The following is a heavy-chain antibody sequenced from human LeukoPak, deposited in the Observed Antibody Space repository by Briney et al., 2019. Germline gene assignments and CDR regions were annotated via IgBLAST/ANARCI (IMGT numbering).Heavy chain of an antibody. V-gene: IGHV4-59*01. D-gene: IGHD3-10*01. J-gene: IGHJ4*02. CDR2: IYHSGNT. Sequence: SETLSLTCTVSGGSISNYYWSWIRQPPGKGLEWIGCIYHSGNTNFNPSLKSRLTMSIDTSKNQFSLRLTSVTAADTAVYYCARGNYGSGSYYVVDFDSWGQGTLVTVSS. CDR3: ARGNYGSGSYYVVDFDS. CDR1: GGSISNYY.